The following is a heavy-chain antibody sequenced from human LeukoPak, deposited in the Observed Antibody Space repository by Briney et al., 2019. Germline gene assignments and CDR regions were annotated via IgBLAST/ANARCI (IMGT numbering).Heavy chain of an antibody. Sequence: GGSLRLSCAASGFTFTHAWMSWVRQAPGKGLEWVGRIRSKTDGGTTDYAAPVKGRFSISRDASTNTLYLQMNSLKTEDTAVYYCTTGALGGWGQGTLVTVSS. D-gene: IGHD3-16*01. CDR2: IRSKTDGGTT. CDR1: GFTFTHAW. J-gene: IGHJ4*02. V-gene: IGHV3-15*01. CDR3: TTGALGG.